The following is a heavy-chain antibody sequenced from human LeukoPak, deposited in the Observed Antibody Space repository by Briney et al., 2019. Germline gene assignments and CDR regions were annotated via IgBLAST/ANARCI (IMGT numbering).Heavy chain of an antibody. CDR3: ARVLDSSGYYYYFDF. V-gene: IGHV4-61*02. J-gene: IGHJ4*02. CDR2: IHTSGTT. Sequence: PSQTLSLTCTVSGGSINSGGYYWSWIRQPAGKGLEWIGRIHTSGTTDYNPSLKSRVIISVDTSKNQFSLKLSSVTAADTAVYYCARVLDSSGYYYYFDFWGQGTLVTVSS. D-gene: IGHD3-22*01. CDR1: GGSINSGGYY.